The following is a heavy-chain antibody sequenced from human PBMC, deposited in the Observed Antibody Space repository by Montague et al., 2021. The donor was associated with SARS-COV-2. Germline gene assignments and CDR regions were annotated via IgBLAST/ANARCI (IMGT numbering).Heavy chain of an antibody. CDR1: GGSIKTYIW. CDR3: AKDVSLSVAALDS. D-gene: IGHD6-19*01. Sequence: SETLSLTCAVSGGSIKTYIWWSWVRQAPGKGQEWLGEILHSGTANYNPSLKSRVTISVDKSRNEFSLKLSSLTAADTAVYFCAKDVSLSVAALDSWGQGTLVTVSS. J-gene: IGHJ4*02. V-gene: IGHV4-4*02. CDR2: ILHSGTA.